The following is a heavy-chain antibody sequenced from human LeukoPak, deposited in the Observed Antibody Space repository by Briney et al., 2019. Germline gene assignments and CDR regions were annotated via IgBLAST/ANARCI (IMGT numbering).Heavy chain of an antibody. J-gene: IGHJ4*02. CDR2: ISSSSSYI. CDR3: ARDWEDLGIGFDY. CDR1: GFTFSSYA. V-gene: IGHV3-21*01. D-gene: IGHD7-27*01. Sequence: GGSLRLSCAASGFTFSSYAMSWVRQAPGKGLEWVSSISSSSSYIYYADSVKGRFTTSRDNAKNSLYLQMNSLRAEDTAVYYCARDWEDLGIGFDYWGQRTLVTVSS.